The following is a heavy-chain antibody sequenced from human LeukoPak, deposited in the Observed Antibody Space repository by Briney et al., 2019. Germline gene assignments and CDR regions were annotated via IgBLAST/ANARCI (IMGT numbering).Heavy chain of an antibody. Sequence: GGSLRLSCAASGFTFSSDGMHWVRQAPGKGLEWVAFIRYDGSNKYYAASVKGRFTISRDNSKNTLYLQMNSLRAEDTAVYYCAKDHLWAVAGFYYYYYYMDVWGKGTTVTISS. V-gene: IGHV3-30*02. D-gene: IGHD6-19*01. CDR1: GFTFSSDG. CDR2: IRYDGSNK. CDR3: AKDHLWAVAGFYYYYYYMDV. J-gene: IGHJ6*03.